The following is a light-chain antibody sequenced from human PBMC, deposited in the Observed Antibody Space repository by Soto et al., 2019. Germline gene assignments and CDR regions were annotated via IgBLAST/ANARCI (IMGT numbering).Light chain of an antibody. CDR1: QSINSW. Sequence: DIQMTQSPSTLSASVGDRVTITCRASQSINSWLAWYQQKPGKATKLLIYKASSLESGVPSRFSGSGSGTEFTLTISSLQPDDFATYYCQQYNSYLTFGQGTKVEIK. CDR3: QQYNSYLT. J-gene: IGKJ1*01. V-gene: IGKV1-5*03. CDR2: KAS.